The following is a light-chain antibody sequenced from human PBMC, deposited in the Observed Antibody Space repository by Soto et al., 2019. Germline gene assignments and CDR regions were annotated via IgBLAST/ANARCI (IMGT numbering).Light chain of an antibody. CDR3: QQYNNWPPIT. CDR2: DTS. Sequence: EIVMTQSPATLSVSPLYRSPLXFQASQSVSIKLAWYQQRPGQAPRLLIYDTSTRATGIPARFSGSGSGTEFTLTISSLQSEDFAVYYCQQYNNWPPITFGQGTRLEIK. J-gene: IGKJ5*01. V-gene: IGKV3-15*01. CDR1: QSVSIK.